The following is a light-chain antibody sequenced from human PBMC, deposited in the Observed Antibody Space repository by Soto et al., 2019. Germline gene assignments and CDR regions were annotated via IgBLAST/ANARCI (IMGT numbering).Light chain of an antibody. CDR1: QDISNY. CDR3: QQYDTYPLT. CDR2: AAS. J-gene: IGKJ4*01. V-gene: IGKV1-16*02. Sequence: DIQVTQSPSSLSASVGDRVTITCRASQDISNYLAWFQQKPGKAPKSLIYAASSLHSGVPSKFSGSASGTYFTLTINSLQHEDSATYYCQQYDTYPLTFGGGTKVEIK.